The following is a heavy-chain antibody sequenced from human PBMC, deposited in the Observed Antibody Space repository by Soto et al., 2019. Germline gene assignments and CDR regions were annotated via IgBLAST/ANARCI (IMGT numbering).Heavy chain of an antibody. J-gene: IGHJ3*02. Sequence: LRLSCAASGFTFSSYSMNWVRQAPGKGLEWVSSISSSSSYIYYADSVKGRFTISRDNAKNSLYLQMNSLRAEDTAVYYCARDQPDSSGYYKAFDIWGQGTMVTVSS. V-gene: IGHV3-21*01. D-gene: IGHD3-22*01. CDR3: ARDQPDSSGYYKAFDI. CDR1: GFTFSSYS. CDR2: ISSSSSYI.